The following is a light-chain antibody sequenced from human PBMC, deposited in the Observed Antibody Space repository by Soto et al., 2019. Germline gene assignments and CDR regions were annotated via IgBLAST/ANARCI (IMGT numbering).Light chain of an antibody. Sequence: DIQMTQPPSTLSASVGDRVTITCRASQSITTWLAWYQQKPGKAPKLLIYKATNLQSGVPSRFSGSGSGTEFSLTISSLQPDDFATYYCQRYSDYQYIFGQGTKLEIK. V-gene: IGKV1-5*03. J-gene: IGKJ2*01. CDR2: KAT. CDR3: QRYSDYQYI. CDR1: QSITTW.